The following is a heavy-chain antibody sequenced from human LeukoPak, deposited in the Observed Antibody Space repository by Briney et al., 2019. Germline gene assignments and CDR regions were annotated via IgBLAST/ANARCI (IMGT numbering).Heavy chain of an antibody. D-gene: IGHD2-2*01. CDR1: GGSISSYY. V-gene: IGHV4-59*01. Sequence: SETLSLTCTVSGGSISSYYWSWIRQPPGKGLEWIGYIYYSGSTNYNPSLKSRVTISVDTSKNQFSLKLSSVTAADTAVYYCARLSSSQWGIDYWGQGTLVTVSS. CDR2: IYYSGST. J-gene: IGHJ4*02. CDR3: ARLSSSQWGIDY.